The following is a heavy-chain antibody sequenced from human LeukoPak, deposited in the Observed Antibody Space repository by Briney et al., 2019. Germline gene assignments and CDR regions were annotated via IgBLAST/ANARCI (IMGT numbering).Heavy chain of an antibody. CDR1: GGSISSYY. CDR3: ARALHYDFWSGYYMAYYYGMDV. Sequence: SESLSLTCTVSGGSISSYYWSWIRQPPGKGLEWIGYIYYSGSTNYNPSLKSRVTISVDTSKNQFSLKLSSVTAADTAVYYCARALHYDFWSGYYMAYYYGMDVWGQGTTVTVSS. CDR2: IYYSGST. V-gene: IGHV4-59*01. D-gene: IGHD3-3*01. J-gene: IGHJ6*02.